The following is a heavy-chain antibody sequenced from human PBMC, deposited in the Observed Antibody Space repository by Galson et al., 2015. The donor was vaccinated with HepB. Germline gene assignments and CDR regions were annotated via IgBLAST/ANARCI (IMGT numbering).Heavy chain of an antibody. J-gene: IGHJ4*02. Sequence: SLRLSCAASGFTFSSFAMHWVRQAPGKGLESVAVISYDGNEYYADSVKGRFTISRDNSENTLYLQMNSLRVDDTAVYYCARGTGGTYLFDHWGQGTLVTVSS. CDR3: ARGTGGTYLFDH. V-gene: IGHV3-30*04. CDR1: GFTFSSFA. D-gene: IGHD1-26*01. CDR2: ISYDGNE.